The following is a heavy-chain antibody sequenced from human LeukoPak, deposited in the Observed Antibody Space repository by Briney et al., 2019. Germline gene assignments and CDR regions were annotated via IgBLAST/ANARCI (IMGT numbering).Heavy chain of an antibody. Sequence: SETLSLTCTVSGGSISSYYWSWIRQPAGKGLEWIGRIYTSGSTNYNPSLKSRVTMSVDTSRNQFSLNLTSVTAADTAVYFCASRPSGSYSPAYYFDYWGQGTLVTVSS. CDR2: IYTSGST. D-gene: IGHD1-26*01. CDR3: ASRPSGSYSPAYYFDY. V-gene: IGHV4-4*07. J-gene: IGHJ4*02. CDR1: GGSISSYY.